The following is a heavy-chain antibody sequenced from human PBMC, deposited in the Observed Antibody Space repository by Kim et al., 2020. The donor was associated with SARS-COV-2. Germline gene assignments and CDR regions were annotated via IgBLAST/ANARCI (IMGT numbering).Heavy chain of an antibody. J-gene: IGHJ4*02. V-gene: IGHV1-8*01. CDR1: GYTFTSYD. D-gene: IGHD3-9*01. CDR2: MNPNIGNA. Sequence: ASVKVSCKASGYTFTSYDLNWVRQATGQGLEWMGWMNPNIGNAGYAQKFQGRVTMTMDPSISTAYMELSSLKSEDTAVYYCARGMRTISNYDSWGQGTLVTVSS. CDR3: ARGMRTISNYDS.